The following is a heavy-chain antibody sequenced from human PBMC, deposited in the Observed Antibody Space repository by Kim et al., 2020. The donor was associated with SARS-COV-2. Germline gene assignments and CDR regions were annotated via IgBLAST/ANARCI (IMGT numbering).Heavy chain of an antibody. D-gene: IGHD1-20*01. CDR1: GFISSNFA. CDR2: VSGSGAAS. Sequence: GGSLRLSCATSGFISSNFAMSWVRQAPGKGLEWVSSVSGSGAASNYTDSVRGRFTISRDNSKGTLYLQLNSLRAEDTATYYCAKYNRPSYLPYYFDNWGRGTLVTVSS. CDR3: AKYNRPSYLPYYFDN. V-gene: IGHV3-23*01. J-gene: IGHJ4*02.